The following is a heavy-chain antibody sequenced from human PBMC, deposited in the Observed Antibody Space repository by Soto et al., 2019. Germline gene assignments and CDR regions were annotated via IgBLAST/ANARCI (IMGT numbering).Heavy chain of an antibody. D-gene: IGHD3-16*01. J-gene: IGHJ6*03. CDR3: ARLGHGALPGYYYYYMDV. CDR1: GGSISSYY. V-gene: IGHV4-59*08. Sequence: SETLSLTCTVSGGSISSYYWSWIRQPPGKGLEWIGYIYYSGSTNYNPSLKSRVTISVDTSKNQFSLKLSSVTAADTAVYYCARLGHGALPGYYYYYMDVWGKGTTVTVSS. CDR2: IYYSGST.